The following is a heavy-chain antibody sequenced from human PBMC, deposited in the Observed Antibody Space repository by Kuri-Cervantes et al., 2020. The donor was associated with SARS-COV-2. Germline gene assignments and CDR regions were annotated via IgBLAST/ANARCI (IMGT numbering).Heavy chain of an antibody. CDR1: GGSISSYY. V-gene: IGHV4-4*07. J-gene: IGHJ4*02. Sequence: ESLKISCTVSGGSISSYYWSWIRQPAGKGLEWIGRIYTSGSTNYNPSLKSRVTMSVDTSKNQFPLKLSSVTAADTAVYYCARGNGLFSERIAARGRTYYFDYWGQGTLVTVSS. CDR3: ARGNGLFSERIAARGRTYYFDY. D-gene: IGHD6-6*01. CDR2: IYTSGST.